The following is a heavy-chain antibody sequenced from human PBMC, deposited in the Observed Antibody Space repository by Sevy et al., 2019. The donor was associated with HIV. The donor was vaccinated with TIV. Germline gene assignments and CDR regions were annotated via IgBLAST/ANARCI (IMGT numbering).Heavy chain of an antibody. J-gene: IGHJ3*02. CDR3: AKDRKVLLVVYAIPFDVFDI. V-gene: IGHV3-30*02. CDR2: IRYDGSNE. D-gene: IGHD2-8*02. CDR1: GFTFSNHA. Sequence: GGSLRLSCAASGFTFSNHAMHWVRQAPGKGLEWVAFIRYDGSNEYYAYSVKGRFTSSRDNSKNTLYLQMNSLRPEDTAVYYCAKDRKVLLVVYAIPFDVFDIWGQGTMVTVSS.